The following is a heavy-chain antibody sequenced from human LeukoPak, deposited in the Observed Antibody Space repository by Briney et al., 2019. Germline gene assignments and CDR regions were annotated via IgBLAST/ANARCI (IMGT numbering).Heavy chain of an antibody. J-gene: IGHJ4*02. CDR3: ARGGVSSSGWYQGGAPGRLGY. CDR1: GYAFTDCY. CDR2: IIPNLDKT. D-gene: IGHD6-19*01. Sequence: GASVKVSCKASGYAFTDCYIHWVRQAPGQGPEWMGLIIPNLDKTDYAQNFQGRVTITADKSTSTAYMELSSLRSEDTAVYYCARGGVSSSGWYQGGAPGRLGYWGQGTLVTVSS. V-gene: IGHV1-69*10.